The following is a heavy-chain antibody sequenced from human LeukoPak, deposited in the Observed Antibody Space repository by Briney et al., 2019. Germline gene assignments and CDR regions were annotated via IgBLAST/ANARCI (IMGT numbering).Heavy chain of an antibody. CDR3: ARQTGSGLFILP. D-gene: IGHD3/OR15-3a*01. J-gene: IGHJ4*02. CDR1: GGSISSRPYC. Sequence: SETLSLTCTVSGGSISSRPYCWGWIRQPPGKGLEWLGSFLYSGNTYYNASLKSQVSISIDTSKNQFSLRLTSVTAADTAVYYCARQTGSGLFILPGGQGTLVTVSS. V-gene: IGHV4-39*01. CDR2: FLYSGNT.